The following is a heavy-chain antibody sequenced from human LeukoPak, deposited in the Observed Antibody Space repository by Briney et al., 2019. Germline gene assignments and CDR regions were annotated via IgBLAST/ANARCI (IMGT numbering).Heavy chain of an antibody. CDR3: ARDASHPPNDYDFWSGYHAFDI. J-gene: IGHJ3*02. D-gene: IGHD3-3*01. CDR2: IYYSGST. CDR1: GGSISSYY. Sequence: SETLSLTCTVSGGSISSYYWSWIRQPPGKGLEWIGYIYYSGSTNYNPSLKSRVTISLDTSKNQFSLKLSSVTAADTAVYSCARDASHPPNDYDFWSGYHAFDIWGQGTMVTVSS. V-gene: IGHV4-59*12.